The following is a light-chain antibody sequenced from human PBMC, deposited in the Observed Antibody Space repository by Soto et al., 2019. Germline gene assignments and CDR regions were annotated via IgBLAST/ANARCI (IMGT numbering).Light chain of an antibody. CDR3: QQYNTYVT. CDR1: QSISSW. CDR2: KAS. J-gene: IGKJ4*01. V-gene: IGKV1-5*03. Sequence: DLQMTQSPSTLSASVGDRVTITCRASQSISSWLAWYQQKPGKAPKLLISKASSLESGVPSRFSGSGSGTEFTLTISSLQPDDLATYYCQQYNTYVTFGGGTKVEIK.